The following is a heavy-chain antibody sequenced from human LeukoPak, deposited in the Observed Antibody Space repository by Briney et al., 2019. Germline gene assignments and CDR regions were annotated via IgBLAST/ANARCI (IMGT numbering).Heavy chain of an antibody. CDR1: GFTFSSYA. J-gene: IGHJ4*02. D-gene: IGHD2-21*02. CDR2: TGGSGGSI. CDR3: AKGIAVTAIRYFDF. Sequence: GGSLRLSCAASGFTFSSYAMSWVRQAPGKGLEWVSSTGGSGGSIYYADSVKGRFTISRDNSKNTLYLQMDSLRADDTAVYYCAKGIAVTAIRYFDFWGQGTLVTVSS. V-gene: IGHV3-23*01.